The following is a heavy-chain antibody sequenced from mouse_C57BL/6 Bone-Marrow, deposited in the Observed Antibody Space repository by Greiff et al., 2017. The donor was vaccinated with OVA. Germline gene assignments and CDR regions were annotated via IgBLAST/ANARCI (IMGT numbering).Heavy chain of an antibody. D-gene: IGHD1-1*01. CDR3: ARTPYGSSKGYYFDY. J-gene: IGHJ2*01. V-gene: IGHV1-81*01. Sequence: QVQLKESGAELVRPGASVKLSCKASGYTFTSYGISWVKQRPGQGLEWIGEIYPRSGDTYYNEKFKGKATLTADKSSSTAYMELRSLTSEDSAVYFCARTPYGSSKGYYFDYWGQGTTLTVSS. CDR1: GYTFTSYG. CDR2: IYPRSGDT.